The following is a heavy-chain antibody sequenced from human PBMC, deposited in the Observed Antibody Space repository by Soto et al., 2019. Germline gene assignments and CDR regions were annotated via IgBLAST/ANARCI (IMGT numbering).Heavy chain of an antibody. J-gene: IGHJ4*02. Sequence: GGSLRLSCAASGFTFSSYAMSWVRQAPGKGLEWVSAISGSGGSTYYADSVKGRFTISRDNSKNTLYLQMNSLRAEDTAVYYCARDLRIGSQSRGVIIRAKGCFDYWGQGTLVTVSS. D-gene: IGHD3-10*01. CDR3: ARDLRIGSQSRGVIIRAKGCFDY. V-gene: IGHV3-23*01. CDR2: ISGSGGST. CDR1: GFTFSSYA.